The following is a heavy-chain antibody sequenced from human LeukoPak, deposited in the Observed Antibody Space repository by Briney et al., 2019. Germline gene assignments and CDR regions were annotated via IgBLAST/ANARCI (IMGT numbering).Heavy chain of an antibody. CDR3: ARERWSILAQEDAFDI. D-gene: IGHD4-23*01. J-gene: IGHJ3*02. CDR1: GGSFSGYY. CDR2: INHSGST. V-gene: IGHV4-34*01. Sequence: SETLSLTCAVYGGSFSGYYWSWIRQPPGKGLEWIGEINHSGSTNYNPSLKSRVTISVDTSKNQFSLKLSSVTAADTAVYYCARERWSILAQEDAFDIWGQGTMVTVSS.